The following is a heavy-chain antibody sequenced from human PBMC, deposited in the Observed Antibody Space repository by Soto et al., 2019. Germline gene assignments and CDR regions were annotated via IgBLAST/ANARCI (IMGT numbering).Heavy chain of an antibody. D-gene: IGHD4-4*01. J-gene: IGHJ4*02. Sequence: QVQLVQSGAEVKKPGSSVKVSCKASGGTFSSYTISWVRQAPGQGLEWMGRIIPILDMADYAQKFQGRVTITADKSTSTDYMELSSLRSEDTAVYYCARQNDAYSPFDYWGQGTLLTVSS. V-gene: IGHV1-69*02. CDR1: GGTFSSYT. CDR3: ARQNDAYSPFDY. CDR2: IIPILDMA.